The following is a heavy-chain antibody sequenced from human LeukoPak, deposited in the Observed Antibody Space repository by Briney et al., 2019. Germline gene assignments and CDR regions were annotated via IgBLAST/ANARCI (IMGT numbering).Heavy chain of an antibody. J-gene: IGHJ4*02. V-gene: IGHV1-18*04. CDR1: GYTFTSYG. CDR2: INAYTGNT. D-gene: IGHD6-19*01. CDR3: ARQAGGYSSGWYRFHFDY. Sequence: ASVKVSCKASGYTFTSYGISWVRQTPGEGLEWMGWINAYTGNTNYAQKFQGRVTMTTDTSTSTAYMELRNLRSDDTAVYYCARQAGGYSSGWYRFHFDYWGQGTLVTVSS.